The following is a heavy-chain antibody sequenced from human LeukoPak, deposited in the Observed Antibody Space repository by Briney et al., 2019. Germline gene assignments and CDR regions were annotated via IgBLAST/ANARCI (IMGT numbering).Heavy chain of an antibody. CDR3: SRAEDVIRYFDWLTDYYYYMDV. CDR1: GYTFTGYY. J-gene: IGHJ6*03. Sequence: ASVKVSCKASGYTFTGYYMHWVRQAPGQGLEWMGWINPNSGGTNYAQKFQGRVTMTRDTSISTAYMELSRLRSDDTAVYYCSRAEDVIRYFDWLTDYYYYMDVWGKGTTVTVSS. V-gene: IGHV1-2*02. D-gene: IGHD3-9*01. CDR2: INPNSGGT.